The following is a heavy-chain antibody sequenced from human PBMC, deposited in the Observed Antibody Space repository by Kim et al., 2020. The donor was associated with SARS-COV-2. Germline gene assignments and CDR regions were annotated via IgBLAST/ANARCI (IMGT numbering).Heavy chain of an antibody. CDR2: ISGSGGST. Sequence: GGSLRLSCAASGFTFSSYAMSWVRQAPGKGLEWVSAISGSGGSTYYADSVKGRFTISRDNSKNTLYLQMNSLRAEDTAVYYCAKGTEYQGIYYYYYYGMDVWGQGTTVTVSS. D-gene: IGHD2-2*01. CDR1: GFTFSSYA. CDR3: AKGTEYQGIYYYYYYGMDV. J-gene: IGHJ6*02. V-gene: IGHV3-23*01.